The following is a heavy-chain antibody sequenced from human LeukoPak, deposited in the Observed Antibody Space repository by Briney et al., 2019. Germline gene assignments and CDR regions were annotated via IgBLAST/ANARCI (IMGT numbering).Heavy chain of an antibody. J-gene: IGHJ2*01. Sequence: SETLSLTCTVSGGSISSGSYYWSWIRQPAGKGLEWIGRIYTSGSTNYNPSLKSRVTISVDTSKNHFSLNLSSVTAADTAVYYCARTSMIVEYWYFDLWGRGTLVTVSS. CDR2: IYTSGST. V-gene: IGHV4-61*02. CDR3: ARTSMIVEYWYFDL. CDR1: GGSISSGSYY. D-gene: IGHD3-22*01.